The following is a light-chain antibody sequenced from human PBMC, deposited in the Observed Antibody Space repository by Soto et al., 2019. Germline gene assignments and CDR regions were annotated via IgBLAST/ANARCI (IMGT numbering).Light chain of an antibody. CDR1: SSDVGNYNL. CDR2: EGG. J-gene: IGLJ2*01. V-gene: IGLV2-23*01. Sequence: QSALTQPASESGSPGQSITISCTGTSSDVGNYNLVSWYQQYPGKAPKLMIYEGGKRPSGVSNRFSGSKSGNTASLTISGLQAEDEADYYCCSFALRSTLIFGGGTKLTVL. CDR3: CSFALRSTLI.